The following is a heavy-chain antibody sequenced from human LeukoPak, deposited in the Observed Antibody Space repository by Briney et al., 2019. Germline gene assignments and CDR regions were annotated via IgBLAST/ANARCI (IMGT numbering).Heavy chain of an antibody. J-gene: IGHJ4*02. CDR1: GGSISSSSYY. CDR3: ARHLYNWNEGELFDY. V-gene: IGHV4-39*01. Sequence: SETLSLTCTVSGGSISSSSYYWGWIRQPPGKGLEWTGSIYYSGSTYYNPSLKSRVTISVDTSKNQFSLKLSSVTAADTAVYYCARHLYNWNEGELFDYWGQGTLVTVSS. D-gene: IGHD1-1*01. CDR2: IYYSGST.